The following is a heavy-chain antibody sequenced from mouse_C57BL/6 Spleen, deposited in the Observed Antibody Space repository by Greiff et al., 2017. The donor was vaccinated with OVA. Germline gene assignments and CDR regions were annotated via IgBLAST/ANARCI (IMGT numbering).Heavy chain of an antibody. J-gene: IGHJ2*01. CDR1: GFTFSSYG. CDR2: ISSGGSYT. Sequence: EVQLVESGGDLVKPGGSLKLSCAASGFTFSSYGMSWVRQTPDKRLEWVATISSGGSYTYYPDSVKGRFTISRDNAKNTRYLQMSSLKSDDTARYYCAREISYYGSRYYVDYWGQGTTLTVSS. V-gene: IGHV5-6*01. CDR3: AREISYYGSRYYVDY. D-gene: IGHD1-1*01.